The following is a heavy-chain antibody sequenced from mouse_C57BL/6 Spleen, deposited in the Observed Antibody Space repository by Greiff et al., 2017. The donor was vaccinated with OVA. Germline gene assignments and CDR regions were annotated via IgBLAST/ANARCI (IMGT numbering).Heavy chain of an antibody. CDR2: ISSGSSTI. J-gene: IGHJ1*03. Sequence: EVKVVESGGGLVKPGGSLKLSCEASGFTFSDYGMHWVRQAPETGLEWVAYISSGSSTIYYADTVKGRFTISRDNAKNTLFLQMTSLRSEDTAMYDCATRAPYGSSYDWYFDVWGTGTTVTVSS. CDR3: ATRAPYGSSYDWYFDV. CDR1: GFTFSDYG. D-gene: IGHD1-1*01. V-gene: IGHV5-17*01.